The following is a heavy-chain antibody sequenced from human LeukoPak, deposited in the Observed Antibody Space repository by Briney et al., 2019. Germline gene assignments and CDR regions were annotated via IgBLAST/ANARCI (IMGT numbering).Heavy chain of an antibody. V-gene: IGHV4-39*01. J-gene: IGHJ4*02. CDR1: GDSVSSNSYY. Sequence: SETLSLTCSVSGDSVSSNSYYWGWIRQPPGKGLEWIGSIYCSGSTFYNPSLKSRVAISVDTSKNQFPLKPSNVPAADTAVYYCARGPYYYDSRGYLAYDYWGQGTLVTVSS. CDR3: ARGPYYYDSRGYLAYDY. D-gene: IGHD3-22*01. CDR2: IYCSGST.